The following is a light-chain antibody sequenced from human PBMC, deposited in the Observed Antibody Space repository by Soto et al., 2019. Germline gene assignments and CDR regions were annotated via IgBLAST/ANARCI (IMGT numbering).Light chain of an antibody. V-gene: IGKV2-30*02. CDR3: MQVTHWPLT. Sequence: DVVMTQSPLSLPVTLGQPASISCRSSHGLVHSDGNTYLNWFQQRPGQPPRRLIDKVSNRNPGVPDRFSGIGTGTDFTLKIIRVEAEDVGVYYCMQVTHWPLTFGQGTKVEIK. CDR2: KVS. CDR1: HGLVHSDGNTY. J-gene: IGKJ1*01.